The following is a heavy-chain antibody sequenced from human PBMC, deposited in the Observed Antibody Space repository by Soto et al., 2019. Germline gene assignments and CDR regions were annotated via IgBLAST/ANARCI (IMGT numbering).Heavy chain of an antibody. J-gene: IGHJ6*02. CDR1: GYTFTGYY. Sequence: GASVKVSCKASGYTFTGYYMHWVRQAPGQGLEWMGWINPNSGGTNYAQKFQGRVTMTRDTSISTAYMELSRLRSDDTAVYYCASPTVTAAIRVYYSGRDVWGQGTTVTVSS. D-gene: IGHD2-2*01. CDR3: ASPTVTAAIRVYYSGRDV. V-gene: IGHV1-2*02. CDR2: INPNSGGT.